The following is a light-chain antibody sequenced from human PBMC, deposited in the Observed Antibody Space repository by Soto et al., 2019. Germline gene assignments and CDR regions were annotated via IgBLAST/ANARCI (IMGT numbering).Light chain of an antibody. CDR1: QSVSSTY. J-gene: IGKJ2*01. V-gene: IGKV3-20*01. Sequence: EIVLTQSPGTLSLSPGERATLSCRASQSVSSTYLAWYQQKPGQAPRLLIYGASSRASGIPDRFSGSGSGTDFTLIISRLEPEEFAVYYCQQFGSSPLYTFGRGTKLEIK. CDR2: GAS. CDR3: QQFGSSPLYT.